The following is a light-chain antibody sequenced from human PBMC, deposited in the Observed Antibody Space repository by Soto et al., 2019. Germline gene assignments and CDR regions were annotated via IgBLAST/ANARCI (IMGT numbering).Light chain of an antibody. Sequence: VWTQFPSAVSLSPRARATLYCRASQSVRSYLAWYQQKRGQAPRLLIYEASNRATGIPARFSGSGSGTDFSLTISSLEPEDFAVYYCQQRSKWPLTVGQGTLLEI. CDR1: QSVRSY. J-gene: IGKJ5*01. CDR2: EAS. V-gene: IGKV3-11*01. CDR3: QQRSKWPLT.